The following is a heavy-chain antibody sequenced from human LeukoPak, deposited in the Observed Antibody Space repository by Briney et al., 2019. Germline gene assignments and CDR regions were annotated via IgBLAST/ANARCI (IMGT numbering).Heavy chain of an antibody. J-gene: IGHJ4*02. D-gene: IGHD6-19*01. Sequence: TGGSLRLSCAASGFTFSSYAMSWVRQAPGKGLEWVSAICGSGGSTYYADSVKGRFTISRDNSKNTLYLQMNSLRAEDTAVYYCAKDPSPTAVAGTFDYWGQGTLVTVSS. V-gene: IGHV3-23*01. CDR3: AKDPSPTAVAGTFDY. CDR1: GFTFSSYA. CDR2: ICGSGGST.